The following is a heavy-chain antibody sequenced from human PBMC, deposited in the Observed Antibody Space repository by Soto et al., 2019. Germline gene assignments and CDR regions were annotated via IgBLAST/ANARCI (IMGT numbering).Heavy chain of an antibody. D-gene: IGHD2-2*01. V-gene: IGHV4-59*01. J-gene: IGHJ4*02. CDR1: GGSISNYY. CDR3: ARDAFSSSHFDY. Sequence: QVQLQESGPGLVKPSETLSLTCTVSGGSISNYYWSWIRQPPGKGLEWIGYVYYSGSTNYNPSLKSRVTISVDTSKNQFSLNLSSVTAADTAVYYCARDAFSSSHFDYWGQGIPVTVSS. CDR2: VYYSGST.